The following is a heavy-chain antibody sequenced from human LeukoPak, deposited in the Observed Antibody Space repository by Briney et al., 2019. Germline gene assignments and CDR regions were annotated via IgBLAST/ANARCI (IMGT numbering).Heavy chain of an antibody. CDR1: GGSISSSSYY. Sequence: SETLSLTCTVSGGSISSSSYYWGWIRQPPGKGLEWIGSIYYSGRTYYNPSLKSRVTISVDTSKNQFSLKLSSVTAADTAVYYCARRADIVVVPAARESLPLEYYYYYMDVWGKGTTVTVSS. CDR3: ARRADIVVVPAARESLPLEYYYYYMDV. J-gene: IGHJ6*03. D-gene: IGHD2-2*01. V-gene: IGHV4-39*01. CDR2: IYYSGRT.